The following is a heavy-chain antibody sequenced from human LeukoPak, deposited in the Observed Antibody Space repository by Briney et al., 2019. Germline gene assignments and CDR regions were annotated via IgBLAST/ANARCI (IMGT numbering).Heavy chain of an antibody. V-gene: IGHV4-59*01. D-gene: IGHD2-2*01. CDR1: GGSISSYY. CDR2: IYYSGST. J-gene: IGHJ6*02. CDR3: ARGGYCSSTRCYGTDV. Sequence: SETLSLTCTVSGGSISSYYWSWIRQPPGKGLEWIGYIYYSGSTNYNPSLKSRVTISVDTSKNQFSLKLSSVTAADTAVYYCARGGYCSSTRCYGTDVWGQGTTVTVSS.